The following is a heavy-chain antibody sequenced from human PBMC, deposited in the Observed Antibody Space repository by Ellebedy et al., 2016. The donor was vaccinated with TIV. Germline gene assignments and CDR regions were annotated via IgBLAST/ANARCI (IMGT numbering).Heavy chain of an antibody. CDR3: AKDPITIFGVVWIY. J-gene: IGHJ4*02. D-gene: IGHD3-3*01. V-gene: IGHV3-23*01. Sequence: GESLKISCAASGFTFSRYAMSWVRQAPGKGLEWVSAIGGSGQTTDYTDSVKGRFTISRDNSKNTLSLPMNNLIAEDTAVYYCAKDPITIFGVVWIYWGQGTLVTVSS. CDR2: IGGSGQTT. CDR1: GFTFSRYA.